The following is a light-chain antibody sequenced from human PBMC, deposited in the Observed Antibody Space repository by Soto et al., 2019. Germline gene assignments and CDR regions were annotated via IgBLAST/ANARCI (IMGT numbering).Light chain of an antibody. CDR2: DVS. Sequence: QSALTQPASVSGSPGQSITISCTGTSSDVCGYNYVSWYQQHPGKAPELMIYDVSNRPSGVSNRFSGSKSGNTASLTISGLQAEDEADYYCSSYTSSSAVFGTGTKVTVL. CDR1: SSDVCGYNY. V-gene: IGLV2-14*01. CDR3: SSYTSSSAV. J-gene: IGLJ1*01.